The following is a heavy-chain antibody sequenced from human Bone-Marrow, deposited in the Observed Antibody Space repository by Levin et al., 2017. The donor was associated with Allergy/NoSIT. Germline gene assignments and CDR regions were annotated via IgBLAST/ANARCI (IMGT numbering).Heavy chain of an antibody. Sequence: GGSLRLSCAASGFTFSSYAMHCVRQAPGKGLEWVAVISYDGSNKYYADSVKGRFTISRDNSKNTLYLQMNSLRAEDTAVYYCARDQGALTRGSYDFDYWGQGTLVTVSS. D-gene: IGHD1-26*01. V-gene: IGHV3-30-3*01. CDR2: ISYDGSNK. CDR3: ARDQGALTRGSYDFDY. J-gene: IGHJ4*02. CDR1: GFTFSSYA.